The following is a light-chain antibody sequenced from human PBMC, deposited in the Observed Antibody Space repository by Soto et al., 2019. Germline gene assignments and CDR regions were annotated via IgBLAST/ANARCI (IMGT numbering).Light chain of an antibody. V-gene: IGLV2-14*01. Sequence: QSALTQPASVSGSPGQSITISCTGTSSDIGTYNRVSWYQQPPGTAPKLIIYEVRNRPSGVSNRFSGFKSGNTAYLIISGLQAEDEADYFCNSYTTSSTYVFGTGTKVTAL. J-gene: IGLJ1*01. CDR3: NSYTTSSTYV. CDR1: SSDIGTYNR. CDR2: EVR.